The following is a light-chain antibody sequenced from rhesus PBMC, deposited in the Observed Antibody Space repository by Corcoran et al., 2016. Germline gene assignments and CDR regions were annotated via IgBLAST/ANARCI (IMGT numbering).Light chain of an antibody. Sequence: DIQMTQSPSSLSASVGDTVTITCRASQGISSYLAWYQQKPGKAPKLLIYKASTLHSGVPSRFSGRGSGTDCKLTSSRLQPEDCATYYCQQYNSAPLTFGGGTKVEIK. CDR1: QGISSY. V-gene: IGKV1-25*01. J-gene: IGKJ4*01. CDR3: QQYNSAPLT. CDR2: KAS.